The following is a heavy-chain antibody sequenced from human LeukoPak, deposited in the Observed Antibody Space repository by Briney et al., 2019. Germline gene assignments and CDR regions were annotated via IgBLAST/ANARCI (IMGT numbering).Heavy chain of an antibody. V-gene: IGHV1-8*03. CDR3: ARSGSHFDY. Sequence: ASVKVSCKASGGTFSSYDINWVRQATGQGLEWMGWMNPNSGNTGYAQKFQGRVTITRNTSISTAYMELSSLRSEDTAVYYCARSGSHFDYWGQGTLVTVSS. CDR2: MNPNSGNT. D-gene: IGHD1-26*01. CDR1: GGTFSSYD. J-gene: IGHJ4*02.